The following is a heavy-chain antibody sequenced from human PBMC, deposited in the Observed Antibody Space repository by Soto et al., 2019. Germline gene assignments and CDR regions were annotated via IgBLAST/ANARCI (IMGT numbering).Heavy chain of an antibody. J-gene: IGHJ4*02. V-gene: IGHV3-30*18. CDR3: AKDLYEQWLAYDY. Sequence: PGGSLRLSCAASGFTFSSYGMHWVRQAPGKGLEWVAVISYDGSNKYYADSVKGRFTISRDNSKNTLYLQMNSLRAEDTAVYYCAKDLYEQWLAYDYWGQGTLVTVS. D-gene: IGHD6-19*01. CDR1: GFTFSSYG. CDR2: ISYDGSNK.